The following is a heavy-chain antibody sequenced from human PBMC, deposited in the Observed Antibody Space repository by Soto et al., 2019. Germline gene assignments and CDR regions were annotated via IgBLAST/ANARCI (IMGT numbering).Heavy chain of an antibody. CDR3: ARDWGGDAFDI. D-gene: IGHD7-27*01. J-gene: IGHJ3*02. Sequence: QVQLVESGGGVVQPGRSLRLSCAASGFTFSSYAMHWVRQAPGKGLEWVAVISYDGSNKYYADSVKGRLTISRDNSKNTLYLQMNSLRAEDTAVYYCARDWGGDAFDIWGQGTMVTVSS. V-gene: IGHV3-30-3*01. CDR1: GFTFSSYA. CDR2: ISYDGSNK.